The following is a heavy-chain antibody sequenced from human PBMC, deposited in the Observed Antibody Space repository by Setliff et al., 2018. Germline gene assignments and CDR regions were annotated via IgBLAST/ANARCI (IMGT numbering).Heavy chain of an antibody. J-gene: IGHJ3*02. V-gene: IGHV4-31*03. CDR2: IYYSGST. CDR3: ARDPLTTNRRRAFDI. D-gene: IGHD4-17*01. CDR1: GGSISSGGYY. Sequence: PSETLSLTCTVSGGSISSGGYYWSWIRQHPGKGLEWIGCIYYSGSTYYNPSLKSRVTISVDTSKNQFSLKLSSVTAAGTAVYYCARDPLTTNRRRAFDIWGQGTMVTVSS.